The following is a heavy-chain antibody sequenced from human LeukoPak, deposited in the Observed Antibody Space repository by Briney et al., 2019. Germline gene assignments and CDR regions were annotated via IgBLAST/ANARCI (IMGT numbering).Heavy chain of an antibody. J-gene: IGHJ5*02. CDR1: GFTFSDYY. CDR2: ISSSSSYT. D-gene: IGHD6-13*01. Sequence: GGSLRLSCAASGFTFSDYYMSWIRQAPGKGLEWVSYISSSSSYTNYADSVKGRFTISRDNAKNSLYLQMNSLRSEDTAVYYCASTYSSSGTNWFDPWGQGTLVTVSS. V-gene: IGHV3-11*03. CDR3: ASTYSSSGTNWFDP.